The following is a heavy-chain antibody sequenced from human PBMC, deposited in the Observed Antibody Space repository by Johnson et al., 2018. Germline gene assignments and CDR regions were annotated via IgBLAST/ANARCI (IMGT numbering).Heavy chain of an antibody. CDR3: AKDMGGRWSYYDYAMGALDI. Sequence: QVQLQESGGGVVQPGRSLRLSCAASGFTFSSYGIHWVHQAPGQGLEWVAIISYDGSNKYYADDVKGRFTNPRDNYKRYRQMNSLRAEDRAVYYCAKDMGGRWSYYDYAMGALDILVQGTMVTVSS. CDR2: ISYDGSNK. CDR1: GFTFSSYG. D-gene: IGHD3-16*01. J-gene: IGHJ3*02. V-gene: IGHV3-30*18.